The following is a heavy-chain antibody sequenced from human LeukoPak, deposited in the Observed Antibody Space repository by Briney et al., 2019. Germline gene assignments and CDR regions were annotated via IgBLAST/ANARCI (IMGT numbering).Heavy chain of an antibody. J-gene: IGHJ4*02. Sequence: PGGSLRLSCAASGFTFSDYYMSWIRQAPGKGLEWVSYIRSSSSHTNYADSVKGRFTISRDNSNNTLYLQMNNLRAEDTAVYYCAKTHSSSWHPLDFWGQGTLVTASS. CDR3: AKTHSSSWHPLDF. V-gene: IGHV3-11*03. CDR1: GFTFSDYY. CDR2: IRSSSSHT. D-gene: IGHD6-13*01.